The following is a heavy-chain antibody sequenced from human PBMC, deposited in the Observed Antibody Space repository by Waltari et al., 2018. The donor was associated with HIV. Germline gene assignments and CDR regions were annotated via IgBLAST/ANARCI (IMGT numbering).Heavy chain of an antibody. D-gene: IGHD3-10*01. J-gene: IGHJ5*02. V-gene: IGHV3-7*01. Sequence: EVQLVESGGGLVQPGGSLRLSCAASGFTFSSYWMSWVRQATGKGLEWVANIKEDGSEKDYVDSVKGRFTISRDNAKNSLYLQMNSLRAEDTAVYYCARDVSSYYYGSSPWGQGTLVTVSS. CDR2: IKEDGSEK. CDR3: ARDVSSYYYGSSP. CDR1: GFTFSSYW.